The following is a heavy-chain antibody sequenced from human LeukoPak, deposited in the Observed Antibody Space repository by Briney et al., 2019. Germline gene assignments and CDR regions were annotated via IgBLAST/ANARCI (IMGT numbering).Heavy chain of an antibody. Sequence: ASVKVSCKASGYTFTSYGISWVRQAPGQGLEWMGWISAYNGNTNYAQKLQGRVTMTTDTSTSTAYMELRSLRSDDTAVYYCARAPLVIINSYYYYGMDVWGQGTTVTVSS. D-gene: IGHD3-9*01. CDR2: ISAYNGNT. CDR1: GYTFTSYG. J-gene: IGHJ6*02. CDR3: ARAPLVIINSYYYYGMDV. V-gene: IGHV1-18*01.